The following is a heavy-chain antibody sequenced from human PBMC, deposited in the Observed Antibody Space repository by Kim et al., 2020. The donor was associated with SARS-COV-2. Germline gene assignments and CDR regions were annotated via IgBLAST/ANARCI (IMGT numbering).Heavy chain of an antibody. Sequence: GGSLRLSCAASGFSFSTYWMHWVRQAPVKGLVWVSRINPDGSYTSYGDSVKDQFTISRDNAKNTLYLQMNTLGAEDTAVYYCVMDYGAYSDYWGQGTLVT. V-gene: IGHV3-74*01. CDR3: VMDYGAYSDY. J-gene: IGHJ4*02. CDR1: GFSFSTYW. CDR2: INPDGSYT. D-gene: IGHD4-17*01.